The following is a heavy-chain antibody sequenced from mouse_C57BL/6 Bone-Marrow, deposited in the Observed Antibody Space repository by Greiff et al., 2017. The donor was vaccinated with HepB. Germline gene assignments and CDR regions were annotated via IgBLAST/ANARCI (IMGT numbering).Heavy chain of an antibody. V-gene: IGHV5-12*01. J-gene: IGHJ4*01. D-gene: IGHD1-1*01. CDR2: ISNGGGST. Sequence: EVQLVESGGGLVQPGGSLKLSCAASGFTFSDYYMYWVRQTPEKRLEWVAYISNGGGSTYYPDTVKGRFTISRDNAKNTLYLQMSRLKSEDTAMYYCARHRNYYGSSYVRYAMDYWGQGTSVTVSS. CDR1: GFTFSDYY. CDR3: ARHRNYYGSSYVRYAMDY.